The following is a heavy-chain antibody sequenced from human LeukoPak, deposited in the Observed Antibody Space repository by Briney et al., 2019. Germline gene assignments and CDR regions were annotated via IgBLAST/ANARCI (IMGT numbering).Heavy chain of an antibody. CDR1: GYTFTSYD. CDR2: MNPNSGNT. Sequence: ASVKVSCKASGYTFTSYDINWVRQATGQGLEWMGWMNPNSGNTGYAQKFQGRVTITTNTSISTAYMELSSLRSEDTAVYYCARAPYYYDSSGYYFDYWGQGTLVTVSS. V-gene: IGHV1-8*03. J-gene: IGHJ4*02. CDR3: ARAPYYYDSSGYYFDY. D-gene: IGHD3-22*01.